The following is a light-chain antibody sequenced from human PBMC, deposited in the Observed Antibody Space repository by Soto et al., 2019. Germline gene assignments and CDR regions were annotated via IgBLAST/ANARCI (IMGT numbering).Light chain of an antibody. Sequence: PGDRATLSCRASQSVGGNVAWYQQIPGQPPKLLIFGASSRATGIADKFSGSGSGTDFTLTISRLEPADFALYYCQHYGAAPITFGQGTRLEIK. CDR3: QHYGAAPIT. CDR2: GAS. V-gene: IGKV3-20*01. J-gene: IGKJ5*01. CDR1: QSVGGN.